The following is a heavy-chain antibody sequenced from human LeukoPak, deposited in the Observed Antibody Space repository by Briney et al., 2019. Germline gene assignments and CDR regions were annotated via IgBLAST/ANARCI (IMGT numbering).Heavy chain of an antibody. CDR3: ARGMGVLVPAATWFDP. CDR2: INRHTGGT. CDR1: GYSFTGYN. Sequence: ASVKVSCKASGYSFTGYNVHWVRHAPGQRPEWMGLINRHTGGTMFAQKFQGRVTMTRDTSISTAYMDLSRLRSDDTAVYYCARGMGVLVPAATWFDPWGQGTLVTVSS. J-gene: IGHJ5*02. V-gene: IGHV1-2*02. D-gene: IGHD2-2*01.